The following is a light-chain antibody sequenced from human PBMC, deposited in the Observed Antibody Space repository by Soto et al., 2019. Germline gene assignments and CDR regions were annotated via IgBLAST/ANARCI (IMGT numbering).Light chain of an antibody. CDR1: QSVSSSY. Sequence: EIVLTQSPGTLSLSPGERATLSCRASQSVSSSYLAWYQQKPGQAPRLLIYGASSRATGIPDRFSGSGSGTDFTLTISRLEPEDFAVYYCQKYGSSPQFGQGTKVHIK. J-gene: IGKJ1*01. CDR3: QKYGSSPQ. V-gene: IGKV3-20*01. CDR2: GAS.